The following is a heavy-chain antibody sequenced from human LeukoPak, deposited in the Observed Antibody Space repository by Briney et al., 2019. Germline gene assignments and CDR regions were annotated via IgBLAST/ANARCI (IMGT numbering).Heavy chain of an antibody. CDR2: ISSSSSYI. Sequence: GGSLRLSCAASGFTFSSYSMNWVRQAPGKGLEWVSSISSSSSYIHYADSVKGRFTISRDNAKNTLYLQLNSLRVEDTALYYCARDYAWVGGGYFDHWGQGTLVTVSS. CDR1: GFTFSSYS. J-gene: IGHJ4*02. CDR3: ARDYAWVGGGYFDH. D-gene: IGHD3-16*01. V-gene: IGHV3-21*01.